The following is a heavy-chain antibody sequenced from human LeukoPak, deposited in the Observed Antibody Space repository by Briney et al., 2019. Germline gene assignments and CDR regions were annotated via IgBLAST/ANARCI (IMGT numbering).Heavy chain of an antibody. CDR2: IIPIFGTA. CDR3: ARDRPYCSSTSCYTFDY. Sequence: SVKVSCKASGGTFSGYAISWVRQAPGQGLEWMGGIIPIFGTANYAQKFQGRVTITADESTSTAYMELSSLRSEDTAVYYCARDRPYCSSTSCYTFDYWGQGTLVTVSS. CDR1: GGTFSGYA. V-gene: IGHV1-69*13. D-gene: IGHD2-2*02. J-gene: IGHJ4*02.